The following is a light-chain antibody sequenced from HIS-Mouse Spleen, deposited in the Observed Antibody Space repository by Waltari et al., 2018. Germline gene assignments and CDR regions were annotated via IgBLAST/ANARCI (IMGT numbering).Light chain of an antibody. CDR3: AAWDDSLNGWV. CDR2: SKN. J-gene: IGLJ3*02. CDR1: SSNIGSNT. V-gene: IGLV1-44*01. Sequence: QSVLTQPPSASGTPGQRLTISCSGSSSNIGSNTVNWYQQLPGTAPKLLIYSKNQRPSGVPDRFSGSKSGTSASLAISGLQSEDEADYYCAAWDDSLNGWVFGGGTKLTVL.